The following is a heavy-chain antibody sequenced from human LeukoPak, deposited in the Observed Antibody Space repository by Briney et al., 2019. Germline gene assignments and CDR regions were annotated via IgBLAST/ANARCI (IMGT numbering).Heavy chain of an antibody. V-gene: IGHV3-30*18. CDR3: AKESRYSGSYLSYYYYYYGMDV. CDR1: GFTFNNYG. J-gene: IGHJ6*02. Sequence: GGSLRLSCAASGFTFNNYGMHWVRQAPGKGLEWVAVISYDGSNKYYADSVKGRFTISRDNSKNTLYLQMNSLRAEDTAMYYCAKESRYSGSYLSYYYYYYGMDVWGQGTTVTVSS. D-gene: IGHD1-26*01. CDR2: ISYDGSNK.